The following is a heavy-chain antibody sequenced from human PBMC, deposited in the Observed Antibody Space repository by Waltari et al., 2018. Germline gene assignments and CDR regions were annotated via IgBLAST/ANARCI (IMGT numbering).Heavy chain of an antibody. J-gene: IGHJ4*02. V-gene: IGHV3-7*04. Sequence: EVQLVESGGGLVQPGGSLRLSCAASGFTFSSYWMSWVRQAPGKGLEWVAKIKQDGSEKYYVDSGKGRFTMSRDKAKNSLYLQMNSLRAEDTAVYYCARLYYPVFDYWGQGTLVTVSS. CDR3: ARLYYPVFDY. CDR2: IKQDGSEK. CDR1: GFTFSSYW. D-gene: IGHD3-10*01.